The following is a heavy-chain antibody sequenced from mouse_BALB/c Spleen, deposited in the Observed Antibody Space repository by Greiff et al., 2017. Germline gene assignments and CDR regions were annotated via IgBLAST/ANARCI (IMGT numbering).Heavy chain of an antibody. CDR3: ARNLNYYGSSWFAY. Sequence: VQGVESGPGLVQPSQSLSITCTVSGFSLTSYGVHWVRQSPGKGLEWLGVIWSGGSTDYNAAFISRLSISKDNSKSQVFFKMNSLQANDTAIYYCARNLNYYGSSWFAYWGQGTLVTVSA. V-gene: IGHV2-2*02. CDR1: GFSLTSYG. D-gene: IGHD1-1*01. J-gene: IGHJ3*01. CDR2: IWSGGST.